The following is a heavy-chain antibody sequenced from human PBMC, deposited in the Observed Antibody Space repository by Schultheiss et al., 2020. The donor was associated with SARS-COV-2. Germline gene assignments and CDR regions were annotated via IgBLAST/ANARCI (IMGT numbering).Heavy chain of an antibody. D-gene: IGHD6-19*01. J-gene: IGHJ6*02. CDR3: ARDPPYSSGWYGLATGYYGMDV. V-gene: IGHV3-48*03. Sequence: GGSLRLSCAASGFTFSSYEMNWVRQAPGKGLEWVSYISSSGSTIYYADSVKGRFTISRDNAKNSLYLQMNSLRAEDTAVYYCARDPPYSSGWYGLATGYYGMDVWGQGTTVTVSS. CDR2: ISSSGSTI. CDR1: GFTFSSYE.